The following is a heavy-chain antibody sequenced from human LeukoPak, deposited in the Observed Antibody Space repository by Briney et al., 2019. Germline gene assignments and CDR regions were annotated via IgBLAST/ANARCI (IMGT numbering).Heavy chain of an antibody. CDR1: GGSITNYY. V-gene: IGHV4-59*01. Sequence: PSETLSLTWSVSGGSITNYYWSWIRQPPGRGLEWIGYIYYRGNTYYNASLKSRVTISVDTSQNEVSLNLTSVTAADTAVYYCARGVGALGYWGQGTLVTVSS. J-gene: IGHJ4*02. CDR2: IYYRGNT. D-gene: IGHD3-16*01. CDR3: ARGVGALGY.